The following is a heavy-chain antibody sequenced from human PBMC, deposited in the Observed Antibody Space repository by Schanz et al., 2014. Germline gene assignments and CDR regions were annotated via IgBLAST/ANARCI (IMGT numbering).Heavy chain of an antibody. CDR3: ARAKRFGDMDV. D-gene: IGHD3-10*01. CDR2: ISAYNGPT. V-gene: IGHV1-18*01. CDR1: RYTFNTYG. Sequence: GPGVKEPGASVKVSCEASRYTFNTYGLNWVRQAPGQGLEWMGWISAYNGPTDYAQKLQGRVTLTTDTSTSTAYMELRNLRSDDTAVYYCARAKRFGDMDVWGQGTTVTVSS. J-gene: IGHJ6*02.